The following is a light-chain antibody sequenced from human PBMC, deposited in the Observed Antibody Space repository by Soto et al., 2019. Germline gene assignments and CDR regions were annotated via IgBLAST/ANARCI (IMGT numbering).Light chain of an antibody. CDR3: HKSYTTTTN. J-gene: IGKJ4*01. CDR2: WAS. Sequence: IVMTQSPDSLAVSLGDRSTINCNSSQSILYTSNNKNYIAWYQQKAGQPPRLLNTWASTRVSGVPDRFSGSGSGTDFTLTISRLQGRDGTVYHRHKSYTTTTNLGGGTKVDIK. CDR1: QSILYTSNNKNY. V-gene: IGKV4-1*01.